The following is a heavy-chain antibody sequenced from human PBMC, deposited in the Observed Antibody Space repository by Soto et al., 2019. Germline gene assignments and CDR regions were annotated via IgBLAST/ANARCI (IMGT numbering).Heavy chain of an antibody. V-gene: IGHV4-39*01. CDR2: IYYSGRT. J-gene: IGHJ4*02. CDR1: GESISSSSYC. Sequence: SETLSLTCIVSGESISSSSYCWGWIRQPPGKGLEWIGSIYYSGRTYYNPSFKSRVTISIDTSKDQFSLKLSSVTATDTAVYYCARQRTTVVTQAYFDHWGQGALVTVSS. CDR3: ARQRTTVVTQAYFDH. D-gene: IGHD2-21*02.